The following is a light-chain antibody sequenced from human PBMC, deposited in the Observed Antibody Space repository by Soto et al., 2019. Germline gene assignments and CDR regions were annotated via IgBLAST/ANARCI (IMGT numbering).Light chain of an antibody. V-gene: IGKV3-11*01. J-gene: IGKJ5*01. Sequence: EIVLTQSPATLSLSPGERATLSCRASQSVSSYLAWYQQKPGQAPRLLIYDASNRATGIPARFSGSGSATDFTLTTSSLEPEDFAVYYCQQRSNWPITFGQGTRLEIK. CDR1: QSVSSY. CDR2: DAS. CDR3: QQRSNWPIT.